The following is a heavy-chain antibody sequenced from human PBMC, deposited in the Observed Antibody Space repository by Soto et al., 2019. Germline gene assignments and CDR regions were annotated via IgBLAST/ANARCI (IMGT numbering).Heavy chain of an antibody. CDR3: ARRARPDFYSMDV. CDR1: GFTLSGYA. J-gene: IGHJ6*03. Sequence: EVQLAESGGGLAQPGGSLRLSCAASGFTLSGYAMEWVRQAPGKGLEYVSGISSNGVGTYYANSVQGRFTISRDNSKNTVYLQMGSLRPEDMAVYYCARRARPDFYSMDVWGKGTTVTVSS. V-gene: IGHV3-64*01. D-gene: IGHD6-6*01. CDR2: ISSNGVGT.